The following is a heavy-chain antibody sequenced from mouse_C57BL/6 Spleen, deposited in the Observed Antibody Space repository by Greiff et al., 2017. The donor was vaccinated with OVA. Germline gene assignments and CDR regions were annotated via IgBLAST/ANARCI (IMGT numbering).Heavy chain of an antibody. V-gene: IGHV1-26*01. CDR3: ARTYGP. CDR2: INPNNGGT. Sequence: VQLQQSGPELVKPGASVKISCTASGYTFTDYYMNWVQQSHGKSLEWIGDINPNNGGTSYNQKFKGKATFTVDKSSSTAYMELRRLTSEDSAVYYCARTYGPWGQGTLVTVSA. D-gene: IGHD1-1*01. CDR1: GYTFTDYY. J-gene: IGHJ3*01.